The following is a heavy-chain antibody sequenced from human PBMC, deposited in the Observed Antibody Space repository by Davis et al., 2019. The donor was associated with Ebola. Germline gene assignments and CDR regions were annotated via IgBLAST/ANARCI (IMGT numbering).Heavy chain of an antibody. CDR2: IYYTGGT. CDR3: ARDHGGGRMDV. V-gene: IGHV4-59*01. D-gene: IGHD3-16*01. CDR1: GGSISTYY. Sequence: SETLSLTCTISGGSISTYYCTWIRQPPGKGLKWIGNIYYTGGTHSSPFLKSRVTFFIDTSKDEFSLKLTSVTAADTAVYYCARDHGGGRMDVWGQGTTVTVSS. J-gene: IGHJ6*02.